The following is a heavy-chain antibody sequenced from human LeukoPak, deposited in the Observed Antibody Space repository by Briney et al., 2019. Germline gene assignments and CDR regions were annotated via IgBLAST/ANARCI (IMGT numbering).Heavy chain of an antibody. Sequence: PSETLSLTCTVSADSINTYYWSWIRQPPGKGLEWIGYIYYSGSTNYNPSLKSRVTISVDTSKNQFSLKLSSVTAADTAVYYCAREVSGAWTYFDYWGQGTLVTVSS. CDR3: AREVSGAWTYFDY. V-gene: IGHV4-59*01. CDR1: ADSINTYY. CDR2: IYYSGST. D-gene: IGHD1-1*01. J-gene: IGHJ4*02.